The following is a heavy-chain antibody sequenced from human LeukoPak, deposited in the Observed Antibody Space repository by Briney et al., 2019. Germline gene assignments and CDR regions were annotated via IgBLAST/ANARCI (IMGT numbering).Heavy chain of an antibody. D-gene: IGHD2-2*01. CDR2: ISYDGSNE. CDR1: GFTFSLYG. CDR3: ARDLTSVGFDY. J-gene: IGHJ4*02. V-gene: IGHV3-30*03. Sequence: GGSLRLSCAASGFTFSLYGMHWVRQAPGKGLEWVAVISYDGSNEHYADSVKGRFTISRDNSKNTLYLQMNSLRAEDTAVYYCARDLTSVGFDYWGQGTLVTVSS.